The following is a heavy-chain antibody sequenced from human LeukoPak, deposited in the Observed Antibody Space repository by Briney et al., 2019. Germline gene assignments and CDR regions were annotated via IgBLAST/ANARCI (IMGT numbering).Heavy chain of an antibody. CDR2: IIPNSGAT. CDR3: ASLGDYYGSGSHAAFDY. Sequence: GSVKVSCKASGYTFTGFFMHWVRQAPGQGLEWMGWIIPNSGATNFAQKFQGRVTMTRDTSISTAYMELTRLRSDNTAVYYCASLGDYYGSGSHAAFDYWGQGTLVTVSS. D-gene: IGHD3-10*01. J-gene: IGHJ4*02. V-gene: IGHV1-2*02. CDR1: GYTFTGFF.